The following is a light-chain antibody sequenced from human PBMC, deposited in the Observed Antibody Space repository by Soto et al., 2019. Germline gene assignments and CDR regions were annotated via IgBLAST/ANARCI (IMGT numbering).Light chain of an antibody. Sequence: QSALTQPASVSGTPGQSITISCTGTSSDVGGYNYVSWYQQHPGKAPKLMIYDVSHRSSGVSNRFSGSKSGNTASLTISGLQAEDEDDYYGSSYTSSSTVVFGGGTKLTVL. CDR3: SSYTSSSTVV. CDR2: DVS. J-gene: IGLJ2*01. CDR1: SSDVGGYNY. V-gene: IGLV2-14*01.